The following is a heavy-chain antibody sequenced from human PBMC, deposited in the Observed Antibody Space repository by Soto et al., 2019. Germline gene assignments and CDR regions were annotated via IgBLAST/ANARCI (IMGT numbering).Heavy chain of an antibody. J-gene: IGHJ4*02. Sequence: EVQLVESGGGLVKPGGSLRVSCAASGFTFSNAWMFWVRQAPGKGPEWVGRIKSKTDGGATDYNTLMKDRFTISREDSKNTLYLEMSSLDIEDTALYYCCTVVALVRSGALAYWGQGVQVTVSS. CDR2: IKSKTDGGAT. CDR3: CTVVALVRSGALAY. V-gene: IGHV3-15*07. D-gene: IGHD3-10*01. CDR1: GFTFSNAW.